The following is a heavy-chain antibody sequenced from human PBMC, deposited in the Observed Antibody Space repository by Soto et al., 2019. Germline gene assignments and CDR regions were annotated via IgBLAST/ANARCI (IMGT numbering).Heavy chain of an antibody. CDR3: ARRGQEGPGLAH. Sequence: EVQLVESGGNLVQPGGSLRLSCAASGFTFSSYWMHWVRQAPGKGLVWVSRINTDGSSTSYVDSVKGRFTISRDNANNTLYLQVNSLSVEDTAVYYCARRGQEGPGLAHWGQGTLVTVSS. CDR1: GFTFSSYW. V-gene: IGHV3-74*01. CDR2: INTDGSST. J-gene: IGHJ5*02.